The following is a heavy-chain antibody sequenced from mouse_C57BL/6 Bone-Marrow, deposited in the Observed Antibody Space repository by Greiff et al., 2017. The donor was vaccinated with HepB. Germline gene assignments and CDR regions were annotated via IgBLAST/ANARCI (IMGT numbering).Heavy chain of an antibody. CDR1: GFTFSSYA. CDR2: ISDGGSYT. Sequence: EVKLVESGGGLVKPGGSLKLSCAASGFTFSSYAMSWVRQTPEKRLEWVATISDGGSYTYYPDNVKGRFTISRDNAKNNLYLQMSHLKSEDTAMYYCARVYDGYYPAWFAYWGQGTLVTVSA. J-gene: IGHJ3*01. V-gene: IGHV5-4*03. CDR3: ARVYDGYYPAWFAY. D-gene: IGHD2-3*01.